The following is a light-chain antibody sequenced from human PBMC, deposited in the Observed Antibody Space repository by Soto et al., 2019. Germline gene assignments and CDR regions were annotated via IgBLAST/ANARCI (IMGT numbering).Light chain of an antibody. CDR2: RAF. CDR1: LSVSSD. V-gene: IGKV3-15*01. Sequence: EIVMTQSPATLSLSPGERATLSCRASLSVSSDLAWYRQKPGQAPRLLIYRAFTRATGIPARFSGSGFGTDFTLTISSLQSGDFAVYYCQQYNNWPLTFGGGTKVDIK. CDR3: QQYNNWPLT. J-gene: IGKJ4*01.